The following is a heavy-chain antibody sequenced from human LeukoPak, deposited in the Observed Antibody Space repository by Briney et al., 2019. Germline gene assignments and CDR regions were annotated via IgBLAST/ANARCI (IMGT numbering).Heavy chain of an antibody. Sequence: GGSLRLSCAASGFTFSSYNMNWVRQAPGKGLEWVSFISTSGNTIYYVDSVEGRFTISRDNAKNSLYLQMNSLRDEDTAVYYCATIGYCSGGGCSGFDYWGQGTLVTVSS. J-gene: IGHJ4*02. CDR3: ATIGYCSGGGCSGFDY. CDR2: ISTSGNTI. D-gene: IGHD2-15*01. V-gene: IGHV3-48*02. CDR1: GFTFSSYN.